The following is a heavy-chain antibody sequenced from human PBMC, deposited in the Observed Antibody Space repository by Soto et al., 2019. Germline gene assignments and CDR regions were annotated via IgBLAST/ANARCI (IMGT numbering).Heavy chain of an antibody. CDR2: IWYDGSKE. V-gene: IGHV3-33*01. J-gene: IGHJ6*02. CDR1: GLNFNRNG. Sequence: QVHLVESGGGVVQPGRSLRLSCAASGLNFNRNGMHWVRQAPGKGLEWVAVIWYDGSKESYSDSVKGRFTISRDNSKNMLYLQMSSVRVEDTAVYFCARDRSAGNYFYYGMDVWGQGTTVTVSS. CDR3: ARDRSAGNYFYYGMDV. D-gene: IGHD1-1*01.